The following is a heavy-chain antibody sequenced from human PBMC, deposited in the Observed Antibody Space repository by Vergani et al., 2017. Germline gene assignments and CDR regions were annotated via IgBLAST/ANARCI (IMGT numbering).Heavy chain of an antibody. Sequence: QVQLVQSGAEVKKPGASVKVSCKASGYSFTGYYMHWVRQAPGQGLEWMGWINPNSGGTNYAQKFQGWVTMTRDTSISTAYMELSRLRSDDTAVYYCARRGLDDSLSAHLGDGVGNDAFDIWGQGTMVTVSS. CDR1: GYSFTGYY. J-gene: IGHJ3*02. CDR3: ARRGLDDSLSAHLGDGVGNDAFDI. V-gene: IGHV1-2*04. D-gene: IGHD3-9*01. CDR2: INPNSGGT.